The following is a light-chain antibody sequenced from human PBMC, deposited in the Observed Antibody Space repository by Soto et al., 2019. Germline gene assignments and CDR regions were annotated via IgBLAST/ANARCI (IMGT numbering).Light chain of an antibody. V-gene: IGKV3-15*01. J-gene: IGKJ4*01. CDR1: QSFSSL. CDR2: GAS. CDR3: QQYNNCPLT. Sequence: EVVMTQSPATLSVSPGERATLSCRAIQSFSSLLAWYQQKPGQAPRLLIYGASTRATGIPDRFSASGSGTEFALTISSIQSGHFAVYYCQQYNNCPLTFGGGTKVDIK.